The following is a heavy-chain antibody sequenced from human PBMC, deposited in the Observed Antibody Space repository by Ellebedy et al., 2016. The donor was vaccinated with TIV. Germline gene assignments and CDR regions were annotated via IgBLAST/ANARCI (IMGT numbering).Heavy chain of an antibody. J-gene: IGHJ4*02. V-gene: IGHV3-23*01. CDR2: ISDTGGST. CDR1: GFTFSSYP. Sequence: PGGSLRLSCAASGFTFSSYPMNWVRQAPGKGLEWVSAISDTGGSTYYADSVKGRFTISRDNSKNTLYLQMNSLRAEDTAVYYCATSPSFNYWGQGTLVTVSS. CDR3: ATSPSFNY.